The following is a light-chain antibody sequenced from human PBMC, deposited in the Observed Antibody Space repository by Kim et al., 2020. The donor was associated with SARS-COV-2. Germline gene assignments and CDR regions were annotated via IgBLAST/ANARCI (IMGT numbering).Light chain of an antibody. Sequence: SQGERATLSCRASQSVSSGYLAWYQQKPGQAPRLLVYGPSSRATGIPDRFSGSGSGTDFSLTINRLEPEDFAVYYCQQYGTSPWTFGQGTKVDIK. CDR1: QSVSSGY. J-gene: IGKJ1*01. CDR2: GPS. V-gene: IGKV3-20*01. CDR3: QQYGTSPWT.